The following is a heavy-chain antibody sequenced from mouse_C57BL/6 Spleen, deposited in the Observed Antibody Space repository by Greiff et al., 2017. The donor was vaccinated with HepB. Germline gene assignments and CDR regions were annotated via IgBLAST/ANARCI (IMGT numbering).Heavy chain of an antibody. CDR1: GYFFTSYW. V-gene: IGHV1-61*01. CDR2: IYPSDSET. CDR3: TRGLGY. J-gene: IGHJ2*01. Sequence: QVQLQQPGAELVRPGSSVKLSCKASGYFFTSYWMDWVKQRPGQGLEWIGNIYPSDSETHYNQNFKDKATLTVDKSSRTAYMQLSSLTSEDSAVYYCTRGLGYWGQGTTLTVSS. D-gene: IGHD4-1*01.